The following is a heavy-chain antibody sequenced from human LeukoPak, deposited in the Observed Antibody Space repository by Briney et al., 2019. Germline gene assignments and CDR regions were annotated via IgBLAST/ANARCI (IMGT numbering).Heavy chain of an antibody. CDR2: IYYSGST. J-gene: IGHJ4*02. D-gene: IGHD3-22*01. CDR1: GGSISGYY. Sequence: TTSETLSLTCTVSGGSISGYYWSWIRQPPGKGLEWIGYIYYSGSTNYNPSLKSRVTISVDTSKNQFSLKLSSVTAADTAVYYCARHRSSGYRFDYWGQGTLVTVSS. V-gene: IGHV4-59*08. CDR3: ARHRSSGYRFDY.